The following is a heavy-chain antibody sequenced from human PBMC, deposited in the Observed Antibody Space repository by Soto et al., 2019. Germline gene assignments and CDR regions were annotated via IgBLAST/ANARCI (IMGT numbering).Heavy chain of an antibody. Sequence: QVQLVESGGGVVQPGRSLRLSCAASGFTFSSYGMHWVRQAPGKGLEWVAVISYDGSNKYYADSVKGRFTISRGNSKNTLYLQMNSLRAEDTAVYYCAKDGGGGVIVSVSAFDIWGQGTMVTVSS. CDR1: GFTFSSYG. J-gene: IGHJ3*02. D-gene: IGHD3-16*02. CDR2: ISYDGSNK. V-gene: IGHV3-30*18. CDR3: AKDGGGGVIVSVSAFDI.